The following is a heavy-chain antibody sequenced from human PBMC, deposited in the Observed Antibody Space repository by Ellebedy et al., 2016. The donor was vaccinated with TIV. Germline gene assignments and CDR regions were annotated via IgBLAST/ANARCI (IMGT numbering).Heavy chain of an antibody. D-gene: IGHD5-24*01. V-gene: IGHV3-72*01. CDR2: ARSKVARYST. J-gene: IGHJ4*02. Sequence: GESLKISCAASGFTFSGYWMNWVRQAPGKGLEWVGRARSKVARYSTEHAASVKGRFTISRDASKNSIYLQMNSLKTDETAVYYCVRVGRWLQYFDYWGQGILVTVSS. CDR1: GFTFSGYW. CDR3: VRVGRWLQYFDY.